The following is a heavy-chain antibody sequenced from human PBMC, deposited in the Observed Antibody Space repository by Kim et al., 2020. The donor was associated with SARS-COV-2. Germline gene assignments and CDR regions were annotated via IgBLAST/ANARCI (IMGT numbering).Heavy chain of an antibody. D-gene: IGHD2-21*01. J-gene: IGHJ4*02. V-gene: IGHV4-59*01. Sequence: TNYNPSLKSRVTISVDTSKNQFSLKLRSVTAADTAVYYCARAQLTGDFDYWGQGTLVTVSS. CDR3: ARAQLTGDFDY. CDR2: T.